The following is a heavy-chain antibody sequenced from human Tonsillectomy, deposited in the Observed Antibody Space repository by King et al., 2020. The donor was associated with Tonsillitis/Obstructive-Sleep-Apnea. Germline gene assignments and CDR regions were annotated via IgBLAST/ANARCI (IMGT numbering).Heavy chain of an antibody. CDR1: GYTFTSYG. D-gene: IGHD2-2*01. CDR3: ARDRVPADTYFGDY. V-gene: IGHV1-18*01. Sequence: VQLVESGAEVKKPGASVYVSCKASGYTFTSYGLSWVRQAPGQGLEWMGWISAYNDNTNYAQKFQGRVTMTTDTSTSTAYMQLRNLRSDDTAVYYCARDRVPADTYFGDYWGQGTLVTVSS. CDR2: ISAYNDNT. J-gene: IGHJ4*02.